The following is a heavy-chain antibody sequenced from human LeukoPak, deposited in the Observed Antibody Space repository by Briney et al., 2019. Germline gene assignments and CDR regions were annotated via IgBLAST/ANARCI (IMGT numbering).Heavy chain of an antibody. Sequence: SGPTLVKPTQPLTLTCTFSGFSLSTSGVGVGWIRQPPGKALEWLGHIYWNDDKYYKTSLKSRLTVTKDTSENQVVLTMTNMDPVDTATYYCAHLTTSAYYYDYWGQGTLVTVSS. CDR1: GFSLSTSGVG. D-gene: IGHD1-1*01. V-gene: IGHV2-5*01. CDR2: IYWNDDK. CDR3: AHLTTSAYYYDY. J-gene: IGHJ4*02.